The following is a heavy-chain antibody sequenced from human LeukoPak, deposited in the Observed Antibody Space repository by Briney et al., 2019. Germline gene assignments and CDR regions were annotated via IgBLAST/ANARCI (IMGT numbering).Heavy chain of an antibody. CDR3: ARGITTFDY. Sequence: SETLSLTCTVSGGSISSYYWSWIRQPPWQGLEWIGYIYTSGRTNYNPSLKSRVTISVDTSKNQFSLKLSSVTAADTAVYYCARGITTFDYWGQGTLVTVSS. CDR1: GGSISSYY. D-gene: IGHD3-3*01. J-gene: IGHJ4*02. CDR2: IYTSGRT. V-gene: IGHV4-4*09.